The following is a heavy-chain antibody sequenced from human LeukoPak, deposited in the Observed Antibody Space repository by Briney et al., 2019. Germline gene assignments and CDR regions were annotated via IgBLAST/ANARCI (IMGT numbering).Heavy chain of an antibody. D-gene: IGHD3-3*01. Sequence: PGGSLRLSCAASGFTFSRYWMSWFRQAPGKGLEWVAHIKKDGSEKNYVDSVKGRFTISRDNSKNTLYLQMNSLRAEDTAVYYCARGPLLRLVNDAFDIWGQGTMVIVSS. V-gene: IGHV3-7*03. CDR2: IKKDGSEK. J-gene: IGHJ3*02. CDR3: ARGPLLRLVNDAFDI. CDR1: GFTFSRYW.